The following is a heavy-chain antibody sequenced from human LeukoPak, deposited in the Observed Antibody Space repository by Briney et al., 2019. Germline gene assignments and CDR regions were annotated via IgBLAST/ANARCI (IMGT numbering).Heavy chain of an antibody. V-gene: IGHV3-74*01. CDR2: INSDGSDT. Sequence: PGGSLALYSEASGFTFSNHLLDCVRQAPGKGLVWVSRINSDGSDTRFADSVKGRFTISRDNAKNTLYLQMNSLRAEDTAVYYCARGLFIYGPLAVDVWGHGNPVTVSS. D-gene: IGHD2/OR15-2a*01. CDR1: GFTFSNHL. J-gene: IGHJ6*02. CDR3: ARGLFIYGPLAVDV.